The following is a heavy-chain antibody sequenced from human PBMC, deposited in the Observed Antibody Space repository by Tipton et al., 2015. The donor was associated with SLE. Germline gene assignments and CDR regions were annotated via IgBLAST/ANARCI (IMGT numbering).Heavy chain of an antibody. CDR1: GFTFSSYA. J-gene: IGHJ6*03. CDR3: AKDLSASDFWSGYYTLDYYYYMDV. V-gene: IGHV3-23*01. D-gene: IGHD3-3*01. Sequence: GSLRLSCAASGFTFSSYAMSWVRQAPGKGLEWVSAISGSGGSTYYADSVKGRFTISRDNSKNTLYLQMNSLRAEDTAVYYCAKDLSASDFWSGYYTLDYYYYMDVWGKGTTVTVSS. CDR2: ISGSGGST.